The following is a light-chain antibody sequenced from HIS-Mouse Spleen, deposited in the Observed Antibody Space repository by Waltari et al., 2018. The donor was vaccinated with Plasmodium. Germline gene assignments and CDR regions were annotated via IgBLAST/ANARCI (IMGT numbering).Light chain of an antibody. CDR2: KDS. J-gene: IGLJ2*01. CDR1: ALQTQY. V-gene: IGLV3-25*03. Sequence: SYELTQPPSVSVSPGQTARITCSGDALQTQYAYWYQQKPGQAPVLVIYKDSERPSGIPERFSGSSSGTTVTLTISGVQAEDEADYYCQSADSSGTYRVFGGGTKLTVL. CDR3: QSADSSGTYRV.